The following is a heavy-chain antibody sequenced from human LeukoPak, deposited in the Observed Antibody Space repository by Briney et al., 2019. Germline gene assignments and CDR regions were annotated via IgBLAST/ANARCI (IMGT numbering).Heavy chain of an antibody. D-gene: IGHD3-22*01. J-gene: IGHJ2*01. CDR2: IKFDGSLA. CDR3: VTGHYDSRMYFDL. V-gene: IGHV3-74*01. CDR1: GLTFNTYW. Sequence: GGSLRLSCGASGLTFNTYWIHWVRQAPGKGLVWVSQIKFDGSLASYADSVKGRFTISRDNTKNTLYLQMNSLGTEDTAVYYCVTGHYDSRMYFDLWGRGALVIVSS.